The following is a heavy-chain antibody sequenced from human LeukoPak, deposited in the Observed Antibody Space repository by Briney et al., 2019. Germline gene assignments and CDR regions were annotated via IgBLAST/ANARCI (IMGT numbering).Heavy chain of an antibody. Sequence: PGGSLRLSCAASGFTFTSYSMIWVRQAPGKGLEWVSTSGTNTYYADSVKSLITISRDNSKNTLFLLLISLSAEDTAVYHCARGKWIDYCSQATSVTVSS. J-gene: IGHJ4*02. V-gene: IGHV3-23*01. CDR3: ARGKWIDY. CDR2: SGTNT. CDR1: GFTFTSYS. D-gene: IGHD2-8*01.